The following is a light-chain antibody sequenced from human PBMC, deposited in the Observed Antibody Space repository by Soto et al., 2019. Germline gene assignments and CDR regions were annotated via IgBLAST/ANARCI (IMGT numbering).Light chain of an antibody. J-gene: IGKJ4*01. CDR3: QQSYRTPLS. CDR2: AAS. V-gene: IGKV1-39*01. Sequence: IQMTQSPSSLSASVGDSVTITCRASQSISSYLNWYQQKPGKAPKFLIYAASSLQSGVPSRFSGSGSGTNFTLTISSLQPEDFASYYCQQSYRTPLSFGGGTKVDIK. CDR1: QSISSY.